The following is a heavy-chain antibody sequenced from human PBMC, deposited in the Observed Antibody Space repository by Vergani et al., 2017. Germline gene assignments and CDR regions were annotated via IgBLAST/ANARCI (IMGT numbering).Heavy chain of an antibody. Sequence: QVQLVESGGGVVQPGRSLRLSCAASGFTFSSYAMHWVRQAPGKGLEWVAVISYDGSNTYYADSVKGRFTISRDNSKNTLYLQINSLRAEDTAVYYCARTPPPNSCSWSSDYYYYYCRDVWGKG. D-gene: IGHD6-13*01. CDR1: GFTFSSYA. V-gene: IGHV3-30-3*01. CDR3: ARTPPPNSCSWSSDYYYYYCRDV. J-gene: IGHJ6*03. CDR2: ISYDGSNT.